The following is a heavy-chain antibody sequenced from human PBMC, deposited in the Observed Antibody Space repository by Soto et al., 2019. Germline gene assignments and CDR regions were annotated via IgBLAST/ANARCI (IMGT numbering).Heavy chain of an antibody. CDR3: AGGLLYSSSSNYYYYYGMDV. V-gene: IGHV3-74*01. D-gene: IGHD6-6*01. J-gene: IGHJ6*02. CDR1: GFTFSSYW. CDR2: INSDGSST. Sequence: SGGSLRLSCAASGFTFSSYWMHWVRQAPGKGLVWVSRINSDGSSTSYADSVKGRFTISRDNAKNTLYLQMNSLRAEDTAVYYCAGGLLYSSSSNYYYYYGMDVWGQGTTVTVSS.